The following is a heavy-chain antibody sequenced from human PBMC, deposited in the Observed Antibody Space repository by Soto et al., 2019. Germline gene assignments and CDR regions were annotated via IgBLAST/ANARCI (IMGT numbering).Heavy chain of an antibody. Sequence: PGGSLRLSCAASGFIFSYYYMSWVGQAPGKGLERLAYMSSTGNTIYYADSVQARFSISRDNAKKSLFLQMDDLRAEDTALYYCATYTSPYTSGSFDHWGQGTLVTVSS. D-gene: IGHD3-10*01. J-gene: IGHJ4*02. CDR2: MSSTGNTI. CDR3: ATYTSPYTSGSFDH. V-gene: IGHV3-11*01. CDR1: GFIFSYYY.